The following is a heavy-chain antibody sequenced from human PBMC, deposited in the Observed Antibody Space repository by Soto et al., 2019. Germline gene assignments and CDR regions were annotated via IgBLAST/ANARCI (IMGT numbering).Heavy chain of an antibody. CDR1: GGTNGSSA. Sequence: CKAPGGTNGSSAIRWVRQAPGQGNEWMGGIIPIFGTANYAQKFQGSVTITADESTSTAYMELSSLRSEDTAVYYCARDFFFNDTSTTYIYSLSLDV. V-gene: IGHV1-69*01. CDR3: ARDFFFNDTSTTYIYSLSLDV. J-gene: IGHJ6*01. CDR2: IIPIFGTA. D-gene: IGHD2-15*01.